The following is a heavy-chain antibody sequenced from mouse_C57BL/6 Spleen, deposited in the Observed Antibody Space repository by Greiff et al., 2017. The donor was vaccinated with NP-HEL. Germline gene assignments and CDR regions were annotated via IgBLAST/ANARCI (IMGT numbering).Heavy chain of an antibody. J-gene: IGHJ2*01. V-gene: IGHV1-64*01. CDR2: IHPNSGST. Sequence: QVQLKQPGAELVKPGASVKLSCKASGYTFTSYWMHWVKQRPGQGLEWIGMIHPNSGSTNYNEKFKSKATLTVDKSSSTAYMQLSSLTAEDSAVYYCAFYGSSLDYWGQGTTLTVSS. D-gene: IGHD1-1*01. CDR3: AFYGSSLDY. CDR1: GYTFTSYW.